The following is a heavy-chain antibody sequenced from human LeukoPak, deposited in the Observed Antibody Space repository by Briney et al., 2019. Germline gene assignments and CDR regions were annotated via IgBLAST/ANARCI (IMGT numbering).Heavy chain of an antibody. Sequence: PGGSLRLSCVASGFTFRSYDLHWVRQTTGKGLEWVSAIGTAEDTFYPDSVKGRFTISRDDAKNSLYLQMSNLRVGDTAVYYCARSGYYHYYALDVWGQGTTVTVSS. D-gene: IGHD6-13*01. CDR1: GFTFRSYD. CDR3: ARSGYYHYYALDV. V-gene: IGHV3-13*04. CDR2: IGTAEDT. J-gene: IGHJ6*02.